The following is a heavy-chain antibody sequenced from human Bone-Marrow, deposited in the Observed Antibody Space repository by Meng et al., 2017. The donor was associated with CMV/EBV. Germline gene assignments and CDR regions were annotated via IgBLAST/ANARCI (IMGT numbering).Heavy chain of an antibody. J-gene: IGHJ4*02. V-gene: IGHV3-30*02. CDR3: AKGGSGSYFDS. CDR1: GFTFSSYD. CDR2: IQYDGSHK. D-gene: IGHD1-26*01. Sequence: GESLKISCAASGFTFSSYDMYWVRQAPGKGLEWVSFIQYDGSHKFYAGSVKGRFTISTDNSKNTLYLQMNSLRAEDTAIYYCAKGGSGSYFDSWGQGTLVTVSS.